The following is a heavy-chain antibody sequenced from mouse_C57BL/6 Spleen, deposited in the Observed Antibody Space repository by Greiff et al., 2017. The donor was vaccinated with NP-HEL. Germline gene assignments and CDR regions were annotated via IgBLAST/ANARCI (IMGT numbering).Heavy chain of an antibody. V-gene: IGHV5-4*03. CDR3: ARVRNYSNYFDY. CDR1: GFTFISYA. D-gene: IGHD2-5*01. J-gene: IGHJ2*01. CDR2: ISDGGSYT. Sequence: DVMLVESGGGLVKPGGSLKLSCAASGFTFISYAMSWVRQTPEKRLEWVATISDGGSYTYYPDNVKGRFTISRDNAKNNLYLQMSHLKSEDTAMYYCARVRNYSNYFDYWGQGTTLTVSS.